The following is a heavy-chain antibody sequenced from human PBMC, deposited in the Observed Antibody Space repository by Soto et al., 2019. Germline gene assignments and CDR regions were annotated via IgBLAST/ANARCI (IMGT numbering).Heavy chain of an antibody. CDR1: GFTFGDYA. CDR3: TRGWHSDYDILTGYYYDWPMDV. V-gene: IGHV3-49*03. J-gene: IGHJ6*04. D-gene: IGHD3-9*01. Sequence: GGSLRLSCTASGFTFGDYAMSWFRQAPGKGLEWVGFIRSKAYGGTTEYAASVKGRFTISRDDSKSIAYLQMNSLKTEDTAVYYCTRGWHSDYDILTGYYYDWPMDVWGKGTTVTVSS. CDR2: IRSKAYGGTT.